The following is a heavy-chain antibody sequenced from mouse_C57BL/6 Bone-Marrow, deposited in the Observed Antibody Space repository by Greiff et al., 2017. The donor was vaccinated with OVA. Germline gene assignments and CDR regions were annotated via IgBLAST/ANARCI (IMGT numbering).Heavy chain of an antibody. CDR1: GFTFSSYT. CDR2: ISGGGGNT. J-gene: IGHJ3*01. V-gene: IGHV5-9*01. Sequence: DVMLVESGGGLVKPGGSLKLSCAASGFTFSSYTMSWVRQTPEKRLEWVATISGGGGNTYYPDSVKGRFTISRDNAKNTLYLQMSSLRSEDTALYGCARQGYYYGSAYWGQGTLVIVSA. D-gene: IGHD1-1*01. CDR3: ARQGYYYGSAY.